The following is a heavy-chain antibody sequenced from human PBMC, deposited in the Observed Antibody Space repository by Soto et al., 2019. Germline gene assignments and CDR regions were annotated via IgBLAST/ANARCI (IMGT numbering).Heavy chain of an antibody. J-gene: IGHJ6*02. CDR3: ARDGSTSWYSYDYHGMDV. CDR1: GCTFRTYW. Sequence: EVQLVESGGGLVQPGGALRLSCGASGCTFRTYWLRSVRQVLGKGLEWVANINQDGSEKNYVDSVKGRFTISRDNAKNSLYLQMSSLRAEDTALYYCARDGSTSWYSYDYHGMDVWGQGTTVTVSS. CDR2: INQDGSEK. D-gene: IGHD5-18*01. V-gene: IGHV3-7*05.